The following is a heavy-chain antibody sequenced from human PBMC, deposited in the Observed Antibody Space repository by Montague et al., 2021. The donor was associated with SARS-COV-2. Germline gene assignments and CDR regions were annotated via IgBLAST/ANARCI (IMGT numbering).Heavy chain of an antibody. CDR2: INGDGSST. V-gene: IGHV3-74*01. CDR1: GFTFSSYW. CDR3: ARDVGHCAGGSCGV. Sequence: SLRLSCAASGFTFSSYWMSWVRQAPGKGLVCVSRINGDGSSTNYADSVKGRFTISRDNAKNSLYLQMNNLRAEDTAVYYCARDVGHCAGGSCGVWGQGTTVTVSS. D-gene: IGHD2-15*01. J-gene: IGHJ6*02.